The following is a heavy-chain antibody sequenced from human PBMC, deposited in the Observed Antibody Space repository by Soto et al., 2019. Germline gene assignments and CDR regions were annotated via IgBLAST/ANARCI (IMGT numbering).Heavy chain of an antibody. V-gene: IGHV3-74*01. CDR3: ARDTSYALDV. Sequence: EVQLVQSGGGLVQPGGSLRLSCAASGFTFSSRWMHWVRQAPGKGLVWGSHINSDGSATTYADSEKGRFTISRDNAKNTLYLQMNSLRAEDTAVYYCARDTSYALDVWGQGTPVTVSS. CDR2: INSDGSAT. CDR1: GFTFSSRW. J-gene: IGHJ6*02.